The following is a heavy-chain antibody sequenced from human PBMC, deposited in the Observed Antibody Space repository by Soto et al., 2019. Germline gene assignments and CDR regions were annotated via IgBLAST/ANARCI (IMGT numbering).Heavy chain of an antibody. D-gene: IGHD2-2*02. CDR1: GYTFTSYG. CDR2: ISVYNGHT. Sequence: ASVKVSCKASGYTFTSYGISRVRQAPGQGLEWMGWISVYNGHTNYAQKFQGRVTMTTDTSTSTAYMELRSLRSDDTAVYYCAGCHNGCYTHYYYGTDVWGQGATVTVSS. V-gene: IGHV1-18*04. CDR3: AGCHNGCYTHYYYGTDV. J-gene: IGHJ6*02.